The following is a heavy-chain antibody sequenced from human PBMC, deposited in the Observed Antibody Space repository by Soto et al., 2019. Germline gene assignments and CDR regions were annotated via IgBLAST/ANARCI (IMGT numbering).Heavy chain of an antibody. Sequence: QVHLVESGGGIVQPGGSLTLSCSVSDFAFRLHGIHWVRQTPGKGLEWVAMVWHDGTRKYFRDSVRGRFTISRDSAKNKVYLQMNNLRGDDSALYFCARDRSSSYSYAMDLWGQGTTVIVSS. J-gene: IGHJ6*02. D-gene: IGHD3-10*01. CDR3: ARDRSSSYSYAMDL. CDR1: DFAFRLHG. V-gene: IGHV3-33*01. CDR2: VWHDGTRK.